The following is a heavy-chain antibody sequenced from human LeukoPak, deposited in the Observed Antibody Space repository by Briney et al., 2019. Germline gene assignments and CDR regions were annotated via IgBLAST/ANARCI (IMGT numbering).Heavy chain of an antibody. CDR3: ARDALAVAGPFDP. Sequence: SVKVSCKASGGTFSSYAISWVRQAPGQGLEWMGGIIPIFGTANYAQKFQGRVTITADESTSTVYMELSSLRSEDTAVYYCARDALAVAGPFDPWGQGTLVTVSS. CDR2: IIPIFGTA. CDR1: GGTFSSYA. D-gene: IGHD6-19*01. V-gene: IGHV1-69*13. J-gene: IGHJ5*02.